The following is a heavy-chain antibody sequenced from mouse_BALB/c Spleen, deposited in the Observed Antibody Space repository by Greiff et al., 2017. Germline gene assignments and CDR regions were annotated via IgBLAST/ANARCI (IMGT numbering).Heavy chain of an antibody. CDR2: IWAGGST. CDR1: GFSLTSYG. Sequence: VKLVESGPGLVAPSQSLSITCTVSGFSLTSYGVHWVRQPPGKGLEWLGVIWAGGSTNYNSALMSRLSISKDNSKSQVFLKMNSLQTDDTARYYCARARYDYGWYFDVWGAGTTVTVSS. V-gene: IGHV2-9*02. D-gene: IGHD2-4*01. CDR3: ARARYDYGWYFDV. J-gene: IGHJ1*01.